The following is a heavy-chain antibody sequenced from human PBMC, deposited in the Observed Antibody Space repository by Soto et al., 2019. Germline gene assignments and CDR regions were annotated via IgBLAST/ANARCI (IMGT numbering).Heavy chain of an antibody. V-gene: IGHV4-59*01. Sequence: SETLSLTCTVSGGSISSYYWSWIRQPPGKGLEWIGYIYYSGSTNYNPSLKSRVTISVDTSKNQFSLKLSSVTAADTAVYYCARFNWNYGYYYYGMDVWRQGTTVTVSS. CDR1: GGSISSYY. CDR2: IYYSGST. J-gene: IGHJ6*02. D-gene: IGHD1-7*01. CDR3: ARFNWNYGYYYYGMDV.